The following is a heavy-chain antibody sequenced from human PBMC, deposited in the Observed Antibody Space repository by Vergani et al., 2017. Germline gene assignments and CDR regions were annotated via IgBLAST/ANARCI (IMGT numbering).Heavy chain of an antibody. CDR2: IIPVLGKT. V-gene: IGHV1-69*09. D-gene: IGHD2-21*02. CDR1: GYTFTGYY. J-gene: IGHJ6*02. CDR3: ARDPRGYGGDPEDYYYGMDV. Sequence: QVQLVQSGAEVKKPGASVKVSCKASGYTFTGYYMHWVRQVPGQGLEWMGRIIPVLGKTKYAQDFQGRLTITADTSTSTAYMELTSLRSQDTAVYYCARDPRGYGGDPEDYYYGMDVWGQGTTVTVS.